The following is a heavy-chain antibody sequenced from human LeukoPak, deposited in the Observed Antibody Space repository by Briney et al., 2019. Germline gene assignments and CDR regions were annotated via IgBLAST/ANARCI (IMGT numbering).Heavy chain of an antibody. D-gene: IGHD6-19*01. J-gene: IGHJ4*02. CDR2: ISSRGTLI. CDR3: ARVSGLGWHFDY. Sequence: GGSLRLSCAASGFTFSNYEMNWVRQAPGKGLEWVSFISSRGTLIYYAGSVKGRFTISRDDAKSSLFLHMNSLRADDTAVYYCARVSGLGWHFDYWGQGTLVTVSS. V-gene: IGHV3-48*03. CDR1: GFTFSNYE.